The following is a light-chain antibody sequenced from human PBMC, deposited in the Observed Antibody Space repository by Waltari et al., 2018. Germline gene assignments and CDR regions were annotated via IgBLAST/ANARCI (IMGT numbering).Light chain of an antibody. Sequence: QSVLTQPPSVSGAPGQRVTISCTGSSSNIGAGYDVHWYQQHPGTAPKLLIYGNSNRPSGVPDLFSGSKSGTSASLAITGLQAEDEADYYCQSYDSSLSGSVFGGGTKLTVL. J-gene: IGLJ3*02. CDR2: GNS. CDR3: QSYDSSLSGSV. V-gene: IGLV1-40*01. CDR1: SSNIGAGYD.